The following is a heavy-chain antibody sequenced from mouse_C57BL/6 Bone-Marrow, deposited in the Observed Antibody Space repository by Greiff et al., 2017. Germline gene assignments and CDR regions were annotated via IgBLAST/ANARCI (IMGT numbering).Heavy chain of an antibody. J-gene: IGHJ3*01. D-gene: IGHD4-1*01. CDR2: ISNGGGST. Sequence: DVQLVESGGGLVQPGGSLKLSCAASGFTFSDYYMYWVRQTPEKRLEWVAYISNGGGSTYYPDTVKGRFTISRDNAKNTLYLQMSRLKSEDTAMYYCARQVNWAWFAYWGQGTLVTVSA. CDR3: ARQVNWAWFAY. CDR1: GFTFSDYY. V-gene: IGHV5-12*01.